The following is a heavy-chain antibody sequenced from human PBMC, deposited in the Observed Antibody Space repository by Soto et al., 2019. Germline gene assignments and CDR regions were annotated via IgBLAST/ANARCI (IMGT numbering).Heavy chain of an antibody. J-gene: IGHJ5*02. Sequence: QVQLQASGPGLVKPSETLTLTCTVSPGSISRSYWSWIRQPHGRGLEWIGHVAYSGTTKYNPSLKSRGSISVSTSKMQFSLRLTSVTAADTAVYYCAREAQDYYFDHWGQGILVTVSS. D-gene: IGHD1-26*01. CDR2: VAYSGTT. CDR3: AREAQDYYFDH. CDR1: PGSISRSY. V-gene: IGHV4-59*01.